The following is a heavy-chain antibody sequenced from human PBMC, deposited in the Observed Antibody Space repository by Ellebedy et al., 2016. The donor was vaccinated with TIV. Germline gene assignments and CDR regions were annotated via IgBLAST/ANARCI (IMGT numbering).Heavy chain of an antibody. Sequence: GESLKISCAASGFTFSRNAMHWVRQAPGKGLEYVSAISSNGGSTYYADSVKGRFTISRDNAKNSLYLQMNSLRVEDTAVYYCARDLRPATVTPIFDYWGQGTVVTVSS. CDR1: GFTFSRNA. CDR2: ISSNGGST. J-gene: IGHJ4*02. D-gene: IGHD4-17*01. V-gene: IGHV3-64*04. CDR3: ARDLRPATVTPIFDY.